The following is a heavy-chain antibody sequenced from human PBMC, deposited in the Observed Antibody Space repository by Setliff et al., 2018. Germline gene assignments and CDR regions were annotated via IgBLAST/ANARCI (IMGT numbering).Heavy chain of an antibody. J-gene: IGHJ3*02. CDR2: INRDGSNI. D-gene: IGHD2-21*02. CDR3: ARAFGGNSDAFDI. CDR1: GFTFSNYW. V-gene: IGHV3-74*01. Sequence: QPGGSLRLSCAASGFTFSNYWMHWVRQAPGKGLVWVSHINRDGSNIRYADSVKGRFTISRDIAKNTLYLQINSLRAEDTAVYYCARAFGGNSDAFDIWGQGTMVTVSS.